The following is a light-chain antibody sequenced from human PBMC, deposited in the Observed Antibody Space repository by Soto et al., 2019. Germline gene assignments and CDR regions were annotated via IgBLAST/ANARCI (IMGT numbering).Light chain of an antibody. J-gene: IGLJ1*01. CDR1: SSDVGGYNY. CDR2: DVS. CDR3: SSYTSSSTYNYV. Sequence: QSALTQPASVSGSPGQSITISCTGTSSDVGGYNYVSWYQQHPGKAPKLMIYDVSNRTSGVSNRFSGSKSGNTASLTISGLQAEDEDDDYCSSYTSSSTYNYVFGTGTKLTVL. V-gene: IGLV2-14*01.